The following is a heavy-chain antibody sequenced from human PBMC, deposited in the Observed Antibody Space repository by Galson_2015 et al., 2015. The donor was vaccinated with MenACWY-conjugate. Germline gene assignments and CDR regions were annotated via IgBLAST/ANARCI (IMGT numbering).Heavy chain of an antibody. D-gene: IGHD3-16*01. J-gene: IGHJ6*02. CDR3: ARDGVVTHHYYGTDV. Sequence: SLRLSCAASGITFSNYAMHWVRQAPGKGLEWVAVISYDGTHEYYADSVKGRFTISRDNSKNTLYLQMNSLRAEDTAVYCCARDGVVTHHYYGTDVWGRGTTVTVSS. CDR2: ISYDGTHE. V-gene: IGHV3-30*04. CDR1: GITFSNYA.